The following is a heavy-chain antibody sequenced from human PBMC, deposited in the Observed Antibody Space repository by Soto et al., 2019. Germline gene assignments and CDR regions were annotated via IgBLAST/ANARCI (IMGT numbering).Heavy chain of an antibody. Sequence: GSLRLSCAASGFTFSIYSMNWVRQAPGKGLEWVSSISSSSSYIYYADSVKGRFTISRDNAKNSLYLQMNSLRAEDTAVYYCARAAPRYCSGGSCYSGRDYWGQGTLVTVSS. J-gene: IGHJ4*02. CDR1: GFTFSIYS. D-gene: IGHD2-15*01. V-gene: IGHV3-21*01. CDR3: ARAAPRYCSGGSCYSGRDY. CDR2: ISSSSSYI.